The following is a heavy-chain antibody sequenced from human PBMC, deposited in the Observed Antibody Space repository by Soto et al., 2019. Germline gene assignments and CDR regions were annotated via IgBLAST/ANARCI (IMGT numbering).Heavy chain of an antibody. CDR2: ISGSGGST. J-gene: IGHJ4*02. CDR1: GFTFSSYA. V-gene: IGHV3-23*01. Sequence: GGSLRLSCAASGFTFSSYAMSWVRQAPGKGLEWVSAISGSGGSTYYADSVKGRFTISRDNSKNTLYLQMNSLRAEDTAVYYCAKVGPHEYCSGGSCRVPLRRVDFDYWGQGTLVTVSS. CDR3: AKVGPHEYCSGGSCRVPLRRVDFDY. D-gene: IGHD2-15*01.